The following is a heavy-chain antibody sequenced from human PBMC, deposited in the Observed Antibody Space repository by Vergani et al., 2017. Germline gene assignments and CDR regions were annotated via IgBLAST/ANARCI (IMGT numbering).Heavy chain of an antibody. J-gene: IGHJ4*02. V-gene: IGHV5-51*01. CDR3: ARHTTYTDS. Sequence: EVELVQSGPEMRKPGESLKISCKGSEYSFGNYWIGWVRQMPGKGLEWMGIIYPADSDTRYSPSIQGQVTISADKSISTAFLKWDSLKASDTALYYCARHTTYTDSWGQGTLVTVSS. CDR1: EYSFGNYW. CDR2: IYPADSDT. D-gene: IGHD1-1*01.